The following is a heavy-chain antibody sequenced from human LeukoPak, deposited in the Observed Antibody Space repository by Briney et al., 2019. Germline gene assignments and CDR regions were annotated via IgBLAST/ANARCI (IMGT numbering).Heavy chain of an antibody. CDR1: GYSISSGYY. CDR3: ARGTTQHAFDI. Sequence: SETLSLTCTVSGYSISSGYYWGWIRQPPGKGLAWIGIIYHSGSTYYNPSLKSRVTISIDTSKNQFSLKLSSVTAADTAVYYCARGTTQHAFDIWGQGTMVAVSS. J-gene: IGHJ3*02. D-gene: IGHD1-1*01. CDR2: IYHSGST. V-gene: IGHV4-38-2*02.